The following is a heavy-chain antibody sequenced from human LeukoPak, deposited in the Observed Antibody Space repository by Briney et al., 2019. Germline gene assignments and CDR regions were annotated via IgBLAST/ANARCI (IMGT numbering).Heavy chain of an antibody. Sequence: GESLKISCRGSGNGFSSYWIGWVRQMPGKGLEWMGIIYPGDSDTRYSPSFQGQVPISADKSISTAYLQWSSLKASDTAMYYCARGTVVNWFDPWGQGTLVTVSS. D-gene: IGHD3-10*01. CDR3: ARGTVVNWFDP. J-gene: IGHJ5*02. V-gene: IGHV5-51*01. CDR2: IYPGDSDT. CDR1: GNGFSSYW.